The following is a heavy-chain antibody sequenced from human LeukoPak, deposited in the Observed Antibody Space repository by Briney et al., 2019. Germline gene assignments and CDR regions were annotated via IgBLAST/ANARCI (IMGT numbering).Heavy chain of an antibody. D-gene: IGHD2-15*01. V-gene: IGHV3-53*04. CDR2: IYSGGST. CDR3: ASSAKGRRHYFDY. CDR1: GFTVSSNY. J-gene: IGHJ4*02. Sequence: GGSLRLSCAASGFTVSSNYMSWVRQAPGKGLEWVSVIYSGGSTYYADSVKGRFTISRHNSKNTLYLQMNSLRAEDTAVYYCASSAKGRRHYFDYWGQGTLVTVSS.